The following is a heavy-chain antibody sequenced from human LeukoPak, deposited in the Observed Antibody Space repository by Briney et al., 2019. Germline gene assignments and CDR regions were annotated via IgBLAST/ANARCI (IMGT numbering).Heavy chain of an antibody. CDR2: ISSTGGTT. CDR3: AKGGIIAVAGIPWFDP. CDR1: GITFSSYG. Sequence: GGSLRLSCAASGITFSSYGMSWVRQAPGKGLEWVSSISSTGGTTYYADSVKGRFTISRDNSKNTLYLQMNSLRAEDTAVYYCAKGGIIAVAGIPWFDPRGQGTLVTVSS. D-gene: IGHD6-19*01. J-gene: IGHJ5*02. V-gene: IGHV3-23*01.